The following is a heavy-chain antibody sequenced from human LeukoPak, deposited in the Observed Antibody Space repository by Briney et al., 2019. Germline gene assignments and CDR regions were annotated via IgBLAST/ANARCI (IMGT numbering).Heavy chain of an antibody. CDR2: NNPSGGST. V-gene: IGHV1-46*01. Sequence: ASVEVSCKASGYTFTSYYMHWVRQAPGQGLEWMGINNPSGGSTSYAQKFQGRVTMTRDTSTSTVYMELSSLRSEDTAVYYCASEDAAADIYYYYGMDVWGQGTTVAVSS. D-gene: IGHD6-13*01. CDR3: ASEDAAADIYYYYGMDV. J-gene: IGHJ6*02. CDR1: GYTFTSYY.